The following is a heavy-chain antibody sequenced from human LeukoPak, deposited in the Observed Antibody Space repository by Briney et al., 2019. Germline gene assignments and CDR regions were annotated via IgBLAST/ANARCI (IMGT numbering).Heavy chain of an antibody. CDR3: ARDSSSGGANFDY. J-gene: IGHJ4*02. V-gene: IGHV3-23*01. CDR2: ISYSGGST. CDR1: GFTFSRYG. D-gene: IGHD6-6*01. Sequence: PGGTLRLSCAASGFTFSRYGMSWVRQAPGKGLEWVSSISYSGGSTYYVDSVKGRFTISRDNSKNTLYLQMNSLRAEDTAVYYCARDSSSGGANFDYWGQGTLVTVSS.